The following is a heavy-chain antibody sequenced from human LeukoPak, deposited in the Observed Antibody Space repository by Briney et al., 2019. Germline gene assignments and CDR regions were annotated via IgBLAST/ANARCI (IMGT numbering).Heavy chain of an antibody. CDR2: ISGSGHKT. CDR1: GFNFSDYH. CDR3: ARDNYDCSGYPY. D-gene: IGHD3-22*01. J-gene: IGHJ4*02. V-gene: IGHV3-11*04. Sequence: GGSLRLSCAASGFNFSDYHMTWIRQAPGKGLEWVSYISGSGHKTYYADSVKGRFTISRDNAKNSLYLQMNSLRAEDRAVYYCARDNYDCSGYPYWGQGTLVTVSS.